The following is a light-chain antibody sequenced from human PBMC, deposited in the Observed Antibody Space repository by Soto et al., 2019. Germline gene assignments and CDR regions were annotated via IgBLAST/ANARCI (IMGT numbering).Light chain of an antibody. CDR3: SSFAGTNSFV. CDR2: EVS. V-gene: IGLV2-14*01. CDR1: SNDVGGYNY. J-gene: IGLJ1*01. Sequence: QSVLTQPASVSGSPGQSITISCTGTSNDVGGYNYVSWYQQHLGKAPKLMIYEVSNRPSGISNRFSGSKSGNAASLTISGLQAEDEADYYCSSFAGTNSFVFGTGTKVTVL.